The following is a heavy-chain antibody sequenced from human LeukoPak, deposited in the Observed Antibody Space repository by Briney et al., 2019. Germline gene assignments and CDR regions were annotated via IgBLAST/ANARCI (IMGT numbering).Heavy chain of an antibody. D-gene: IGHD2-15*01. V-gene: IGHV3-30*02. CDR1: GFTYSSYG. Sequence: GGSLRLFCAASGFTYSSYGVHWVREARGKGLVGVAFIRYEGSNKYYADSVKGRFTISRDNYQDTLYVQMNSLRAEDRAVFYCAKGGYSHDYWGQGPLVTVSS. J-gene: IGHJ4*02. CDR3: AKGGYSHDY. CDR2: IRYEGSNK.